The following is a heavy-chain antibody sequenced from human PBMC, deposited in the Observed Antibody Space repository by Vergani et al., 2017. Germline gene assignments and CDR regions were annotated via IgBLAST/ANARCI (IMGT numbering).Heavy chain of an antibody. V-gene: IGHV1-46*03. D-gene: IGHD3-9*01. Sequence: QVQLVQSGAEVERTGASVKISCKASGYTFTAYYIHWVRQAPEQGLEWVGVISPDGFSTFYAQKFQGRVTITRDTSTSTVYVEVTSLRSDDTAVYYCAREPPLTGFFDYWGQGTLVTVSS. CDR2: ISPDGFST. CDR1: GYTFTAYY. CDR3: AREPPLTGFFDY. J-gene: IGHJ4*02.